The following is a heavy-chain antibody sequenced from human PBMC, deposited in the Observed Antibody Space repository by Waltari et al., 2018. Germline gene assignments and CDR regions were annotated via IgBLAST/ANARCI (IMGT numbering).Heavy chain of an antibody. Sequence: QVTLRESGPALVKPTQPLTLTCTFSGFSLSTSGMCVSWIRQPPWKALEWLARVDWDDYKYYSMYLKTTLTISKDTSKSQVVLTMTYMDPMDTATYYCARILVNSAFHTTIDSWGQGTLVTVSS. CDR1: GFSLSTSGMC. J-gene: IGHJ4*02. V-gene: IGHV2-70*15. CDR3: ARILVNSAFHTTIDS. D-gene: IGHD2-2*01. CDR2: VDWDDYK.